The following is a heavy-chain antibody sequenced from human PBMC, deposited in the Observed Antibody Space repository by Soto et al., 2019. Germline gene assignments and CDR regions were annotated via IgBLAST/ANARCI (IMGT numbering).Heavy chain of an antibody. CDR3: ARERVPLRSSGWYAY. J-gene: IGHJ4*02. CDR1: GGSFSGYY. V-gene: IGHV4-34*01. Sequence: SETLSLTCAVYGGSFSGYYWSWIRQPPGKGLEWIGEINHSGSTNYNPSLKSRVTISVDTSKNQFSLKLSSVTAADTAVYYCARERVPLRSSGWYAYWGQGTLVTVSS. CDR2: INHSGST. D-gene: IGHD6-19*01.